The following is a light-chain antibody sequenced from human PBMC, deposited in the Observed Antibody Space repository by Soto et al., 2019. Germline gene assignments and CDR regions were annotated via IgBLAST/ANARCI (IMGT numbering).Light chain of an antibody. Sequence: QSVLTQPASVSGSPGQSITISCTGTSSDVGGYNYVSWYQQHPGKAPKLMIYDVSNRPSGVSNRFSGSKSGNTASLTISGLQAEDEADYYCRSYTSSSTLNVFGTGTKSPS. CDR2: DVS. CDR3: RSYTSSSTLNV. V-gene: IGLV2-14*01. J-gene: IGLJ1*01. CDR1: SSDVGGYNY.